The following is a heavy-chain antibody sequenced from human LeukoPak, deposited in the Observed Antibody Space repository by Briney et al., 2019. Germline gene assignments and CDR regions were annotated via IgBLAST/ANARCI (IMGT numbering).Heavy chain of an antibody. Sequence: SETLSLTCAVYGGSFSGYYWSWIRQPPGKGLEWIGEINHSGSTNYNPSLKSRVTISVDTSKNQFSLKLSSVTAAYTAVYYCARRSFKIIVVVPAGTSYYYMDVWGKGTTVTVSS. CDR3: ARRSFKIIVVVPAGTSYYYMDV. J-gene: IGHJ6*03. CDR2: INHSGST. V-gene: IGHV4-34*01. CDR1: GGSFSGYY. D-gene: IGHD2-2*01.